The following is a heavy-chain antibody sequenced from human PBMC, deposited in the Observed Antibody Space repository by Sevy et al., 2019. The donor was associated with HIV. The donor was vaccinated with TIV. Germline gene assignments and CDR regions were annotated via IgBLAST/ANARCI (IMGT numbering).Heavy chain of an antibody. CDR2: IKSKADGGTK. D-gene: IGHD2-8*02. Sequence: GGSLRLSCAASGFTFTYAWMTWVRQAPGKGLEWLGRIKSKADGGTKDYAEPVKGRFTISRDDSKNTLYLQMNSLKTEDTGVYYCSTDPIILLLVTDGMDVWGRGTTVTVSS. J-gene: IGHJ6*02. V-gene: IGHV3-15*01. CDR3: STDPIILLLVTDGMDV. CDR1: GFTFTYAW.